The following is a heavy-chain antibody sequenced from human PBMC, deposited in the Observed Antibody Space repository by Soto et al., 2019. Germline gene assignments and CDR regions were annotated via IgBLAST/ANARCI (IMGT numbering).Heavy chain of an antibody. CDR1: GFTFSSYA. V-gene: IGHV3-23*01. Sequence: PGGSLRLSFAASGFTFSSYAMSWVRQAPGKGLEWVSAISGSGGTTYYADSVKGRFTFSRDNSKNTLYLQMNSPRAEDTAVYYCAKTANGWFSAFDIWGQGTMVTVSS. CDR2: ISGSGGTT. CDR3: AKTANGWFSAFDI. D-gene: IGHD6-19*01. J-gene: IGHJ3*02.